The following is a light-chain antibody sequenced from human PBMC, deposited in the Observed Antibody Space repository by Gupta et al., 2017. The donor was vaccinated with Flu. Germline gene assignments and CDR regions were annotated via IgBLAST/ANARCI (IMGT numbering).Light chain of an antibody. Sequence: SALTQPRSVSGSPGQSVTISCTGTSSDVGGYNYVSWYQQHPGKATKLMIYDVSKRPAGVPDRFSGSKSGNTASLTISGLSEEEEADYYCCSDAGSDTLVFGGGTKLSVL. V-gene: IGLV2-11*01. CDR2: DVS. CDR3: CSDAGSDTLV. J-gene: IGLJ2*01. CDR1: SSDVGGYNY.